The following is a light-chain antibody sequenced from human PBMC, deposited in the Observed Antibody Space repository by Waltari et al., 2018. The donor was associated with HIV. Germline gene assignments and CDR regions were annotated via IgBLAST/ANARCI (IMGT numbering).Light chain of an antibody. Sequence: QSVLTQPPSASETPGQRVTISCSGSSSNIGSNYVYWYQQLPGTAPKLLIYRNNQRPSGVPDRFSGSKSGTSASLAISGLRSDDEADYYCAAWGDSLTSFVFGTGTKVTVL. J-gene: IGLJ1*01. V-gene: IGLV1-47*01. CDR3: AAWGDSLTSFV. CDR2: RNN. CDR1: SSNIGSNY.